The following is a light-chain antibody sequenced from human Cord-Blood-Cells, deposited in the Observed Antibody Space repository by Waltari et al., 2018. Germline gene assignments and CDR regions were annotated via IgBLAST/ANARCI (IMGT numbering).Light chain of an antibody. Sequence: QSALTQPASVSGAPAQSTTIPCTGTSRDVGGYNYVSWYQQHPGKAPQLMLYDVSNRPSGVSNRFSGSKSGNTASLTISGLQAEDEADYYCSSYTSSSTVFGTGTKVTVL. J-gene: IGLJ1*01. CDR2: DVS. CDR1: SRDVGGYNY. CDR3: SSYTSSSTV. V-gene: IGLV2-14*01.